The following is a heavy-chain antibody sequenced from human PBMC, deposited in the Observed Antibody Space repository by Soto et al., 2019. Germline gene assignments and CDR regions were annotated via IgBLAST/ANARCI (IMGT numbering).Heavy chain of an antibody. CDR1: GGSINTFY. V-gene: IGHV4-4*07. D-gene: IGHD5-12*01. CDR2: IFSSGST. Sequence: PSETLSLTCTVSGGSINTFYWCWVRQPPGKGLEWIGRIFSSGSTSFNPSRESRVAMSVDTSKNHFSLNLSSVTAADMAVYYCAREGSYSAYNFAHGIPLWSFDFWGQGALVTVSS. J-gene: IGHJ4*02. CDR3: AREGSYSAYNFAHGIPLWSFDF.